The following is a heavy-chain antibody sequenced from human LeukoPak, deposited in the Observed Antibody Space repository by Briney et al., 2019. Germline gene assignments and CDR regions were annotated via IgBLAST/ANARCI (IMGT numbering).Heavy chain of an antibody. CDR2: IRYDGSNK. CDR1: GFTFSSYG. Sequence: GGSLRLSCAASGFTFSSYGMHWVRQAPGKGLVWVAFIRYDGSNKYYAASVKGRFTISRDNSTNTLYLQMNSLRAEDTAVYYCAKDGGTMVRGVIITVGVYYFDYWGQGTLVTVSS. D-gene: IGHD3-10*01. CDR3: AKDGGTMVRGVIITVGVYYFDY. V-gene: IGHV3-30*02. J-gene: IGHJ4*02.